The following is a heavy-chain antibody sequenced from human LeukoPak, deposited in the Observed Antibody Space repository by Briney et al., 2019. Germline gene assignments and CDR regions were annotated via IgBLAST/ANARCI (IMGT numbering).Heavy chain of an antibody. Sequence: ASVKVSCKASGYTFTSYGISWVRQAPGQGLEWMGWISAYNGNTNHAQKLQGRVTMTTDTSTSTAYMEPRSLRSDDTAVYYCARVYYYDSSGYYYGFDYWGQGTLVTVSS. CDR1: GYTFTSYG. CDR2: ISAYNGNT. CDR3: ARVYYYDSSGYYYGFDY. J-gene: IGHJ4*02. V-gene: IGHV1-18*01. D-gene: IGHD3-22*01.